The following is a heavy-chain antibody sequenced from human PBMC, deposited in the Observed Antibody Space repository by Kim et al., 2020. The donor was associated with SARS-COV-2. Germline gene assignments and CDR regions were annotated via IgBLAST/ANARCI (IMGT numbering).Heavy chain of an antibody. V-gene: IGHV3-23*01. CDR2: ISGSGGNT. CDR3: AKVVGSSHFDY. CDR1: GFTFSSYA. D-gene: IGHD6-6*01. Sequence: GGSLRLSCAASGFTFSSYAMSWVRQAPGKGLEWVSAISGSGGNTYYADSVKGRFTISRDNSKNTLYLQMNSLRAEDTAVFYCAKVVGSSHFDYWGQGTLVSVSS. J-gene: IGHJ4*02.